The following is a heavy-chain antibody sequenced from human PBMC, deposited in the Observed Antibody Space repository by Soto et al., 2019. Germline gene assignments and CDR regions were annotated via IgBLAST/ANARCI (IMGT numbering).Heavy chain of an antibody. Sequence: QVQLQESGPRLVKPSESLSLTCGVSGGTVASSHWWSWVRQSPGRGLEWIWNVYHTGDTNFNPSLQSRVTFSVDKSNNQFSLRLTSVTAAATAVYFCAREIVTAGGNNYFDPWGPGTLVTVSS. CDR3: AREIVTAGGNNYFDP. D-gene: IGHD2-21*02. CDR1: GGTVASSHW. V-gene: IGHV4-4*02. CDR2: VYHTGDT. J-gene: IGHJ5*02.